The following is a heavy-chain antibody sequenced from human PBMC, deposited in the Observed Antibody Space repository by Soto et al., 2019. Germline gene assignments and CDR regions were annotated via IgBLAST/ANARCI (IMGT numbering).Heavy chain of an antibody. CDR1: GGSISSSSYY. CDR2: IYHSGST. CDR3: ARGGTEYSGSYFYYYYYGMDV. V-gene: IGHV4-39*07. D-gene: IGHD1-26*01. J-gene: IGHJ6*02. Sequence: SETLSLTCTVSGGSISSSSYYWGWIRQPPGKGLEWIGYIYHSGSTNYNPSLKSRVTISVDTSKNQFSLKLSSVTAADTAVYYCARGGTEYSGSYFYYYYYGMDVWGQGTTVTVSS.